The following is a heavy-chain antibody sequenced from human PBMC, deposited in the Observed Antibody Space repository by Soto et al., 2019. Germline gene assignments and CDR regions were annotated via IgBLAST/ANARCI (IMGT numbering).Heavy chain of an antibody. CDR1: GGSISSGGYY. Sequence: KPSETLSLTCTVSGGSISSGGYYWSWIRQHPGKGLEWIGYIYYSGSTYYNPSLKSRVTISVDTSKNQFSLKLSSVTAADTAVYYCARGISRTIDYWGQGTLVTVSS. J-gene: IGHJ4*02. CDR2: IYYSGST. D-gene: IGHD1-20*01. CDR3: ARGISRTIDY. V-gene: IGHV4-31*03.